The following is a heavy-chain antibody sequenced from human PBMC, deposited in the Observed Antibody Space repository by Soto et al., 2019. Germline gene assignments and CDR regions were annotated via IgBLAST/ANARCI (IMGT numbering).Heavy chain of an antibody. J-gene: IGHJ4*02. V-gene: IGHV2-5*02. CDR2: IYWDDNK. CDR1: GFSLSTSGVG. Sequence: ITLKESGPTLVKPTQTLTLTCTFSGFSLSTSGVGVGWIRQPPGKALEWLALIYWDDNKRYSPSLKTRLTITKDTSKNQVVLTMTNMDPVDTATYYCAHREVLTDLDCWGQGTLVTVSS. D-gene: IGHD3-9*01. CDR3: AHREVLTDLDC.